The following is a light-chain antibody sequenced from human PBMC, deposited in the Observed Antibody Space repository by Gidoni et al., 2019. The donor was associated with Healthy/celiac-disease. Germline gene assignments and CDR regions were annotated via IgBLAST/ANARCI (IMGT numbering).Light chain of an antibody. CDR2: EVS. CDR3: SSYTSSSNFYV. Sequence: QSALTQPASVSGSPGQSITISCTGTSSDVGGYNYVSWYQQHPGKAPKLMIYEVSNRPSGVSNRFSGSKSGNTASLTISGLQAEDEADYYCSSYTSSSNFYVFGTGTKV. V-gene: IGLV2-14*01. J-gene: IGLJ1*01. CDR1: SSDVGGYNY.